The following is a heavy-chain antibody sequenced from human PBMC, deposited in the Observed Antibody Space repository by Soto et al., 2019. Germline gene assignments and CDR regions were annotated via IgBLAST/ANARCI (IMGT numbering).Heavy chain of an antibody. CDR1: GFTFSSYE. D-gene: IGHD3-9*01. V-gene: IGHV3-48*03. Sequence: SGGSLRLSCAASGFTFSSYEMNWVRQAPGKGLEWVSYISSSGSTIYYADSVKGRFTISRDNAKNSLYLQMNSLRAEDTAVYYCARDRTEDYDILTGSSRDYGMDVWGQGTTVTVSS. J-gene: IGHJ6*02. CDR2: ISSSGSTI. CDR3: ARDRTEDYDILTGSSRDYGMDV.